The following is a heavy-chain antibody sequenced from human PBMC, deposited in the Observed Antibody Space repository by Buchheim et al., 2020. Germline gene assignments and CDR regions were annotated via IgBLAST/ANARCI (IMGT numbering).Heavy chain of an antibody. D-gene: IGHD3-9*01. Sequence: QVQLVQSGAEVKKPGASVRVSCKASGYTFISYGISWVRQAPGQGLEWMGWISVYNGNTNYAQNLQGRVTMTTDTSTSTVSLELTSLRSDDTAVYYCAQVDLLTGYSCGDYWGQGTL. CDR1: GYTFISYG. J-gene: IGHJ4*02. V-gene: IGHV1-18*01. CDR3: AQVDLLTGYSCGDY. CDR2: ISVYNGNT.